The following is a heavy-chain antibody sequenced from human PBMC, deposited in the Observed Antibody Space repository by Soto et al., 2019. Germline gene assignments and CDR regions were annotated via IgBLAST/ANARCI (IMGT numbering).Heavy chain of an antibody. D-gene: IGHD3-9*01. CDR3: AHTKLRYFDWPLFDY. CDR2: IYWNDDK. Sequence: SGPTLVNPTQTLTLTCTFSGFSLSTSGVGVGWIRQPPGKALEWLALIYWNDDKRYSPSLKSRLTITKDTSKNQVVLTMTNMELVDTATFYCAHTKLRYFDWPLFDYWGQGTLFTVSS. V-gene: IGHV2-5*01. J-gene: IGHJ4*02. CDR1: GFSLSTSGVG.